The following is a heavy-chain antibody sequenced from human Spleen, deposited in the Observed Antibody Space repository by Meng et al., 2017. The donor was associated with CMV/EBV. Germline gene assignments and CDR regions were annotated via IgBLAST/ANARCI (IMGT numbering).Heavy chain of an antibody. Sequence: GGSLRLSCAASGLIFSSYAMNWVRQAPGKGLEWVAVISYDGNNKYYADSVKGRFTISRDNSQNTLSLQMSGLRPEDTAVYYCARGRIHCSRTSCPYYFDFWGQGKLVTVSS. CDR3: ARGRIHCSRTSCPYYFDF. D-gene: IGHD2-2*01. CDR2: ISYDGNNK. CDR1: GLIFSSYA. V-gene: IGHV3-30-3*01. J-gene: IGHJ4*02.